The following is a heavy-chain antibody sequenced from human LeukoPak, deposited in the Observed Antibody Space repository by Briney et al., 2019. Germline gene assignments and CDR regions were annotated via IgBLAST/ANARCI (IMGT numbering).Heavy chain of an antibody. CDR1: GGTFSSYA. CDR3: ARDDGGYFYGMDV. J-gene: IGHJ6*02. V-gene: IGHV1-69*13. CDR2: IIPIFGTA. Sequence: GASVKVSCKASGGTFSSYAISWVRQAPGQGLERMGGIIPIFGTANYAQKFQGRVTITADESTSTAYMELSSLRSEDTAVYYCARDDGGYFYGMDVWGQGTTVTVSS. D-gene: IGHD6-13*01.